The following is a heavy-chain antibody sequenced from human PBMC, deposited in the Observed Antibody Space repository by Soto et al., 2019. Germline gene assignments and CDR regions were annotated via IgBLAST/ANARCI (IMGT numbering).Heavy chain of an antibody. CDR2: ISAYNGNT. V-gene: IGHV1-18*01. J-gene: IGHJ5*02. CDR3: ARAPIIVVVPAARDNWFDP. D-gene: IGHD2-2*01. Sequence: ASVKVSCKASGYTFTSYGISWVRQAPGQGLEWMGWISAYNGNTNYAQKLQGRVTMTTDTSTSTAYMELRSLRSDDTAVYYCARAPIIVVVPAARDNWFDPWGQGTLVTSPQ. CDR1: GYTFTSYG.